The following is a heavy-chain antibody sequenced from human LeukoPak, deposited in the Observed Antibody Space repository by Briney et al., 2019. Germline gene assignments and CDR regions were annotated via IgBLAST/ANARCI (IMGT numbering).Heavy chain of an antibody. CDR3: ARGHRKKIWFGVYYYYMDV. V-gene: IGHV3-23*01. CDR1: GFTFSNYD. CDR2: ISDSGGRT. J-gene: IGHJ6*03. D-gene: IGHD3-10*01. Sequence: GGTLRLSCAASGFTFSNYDMKWVRQAPGKGLEWVSVISDSGGRTYYADSVKGRFSISRDNSKNTLYLQMNSLRSEDTAVYYCARGHRKKIWFGVYYYYMDVWGKRTTVTVSS.